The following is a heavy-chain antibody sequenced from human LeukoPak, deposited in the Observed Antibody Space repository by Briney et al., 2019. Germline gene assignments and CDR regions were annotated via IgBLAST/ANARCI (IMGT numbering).Heavy chain of an antibody. CDR3: ARVPSWRYYGMDV. J-gene: IGHJ6*02. Sequence: AGRSLRLSCAASGFTFSSYAMHWVRQAPGKGLEWVAVISYDGSNKYYADSVKGRFTISRDNSKNTLYLQMNSLRAEDTAVYYCARVPSWRYYGMDVWGQGTTVTVSS. V-gene: IGHV3-30-3*01. D-gene: IGHD2-2*01. CDR1: GFTFSSYA. CDR2: ISYDGSNK.